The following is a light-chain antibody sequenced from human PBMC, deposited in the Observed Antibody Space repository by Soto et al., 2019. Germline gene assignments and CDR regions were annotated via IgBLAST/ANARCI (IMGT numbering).Light chain of an antibody. J-gene: IGKJ1*01. Sequence: EIVMTQSPATLSVSPGERATLSCRASQSVSSNLAWYQQKPGQAPSLLIYGASNRATGIPARFSGSGSGTDFTLNISSLQSEDFAVYYCQQYNNWPRTFGQGTKVEIK. V-gene: IGKV3-15*01. CDR2: GAS. CDR3: QQYNNWPRT. CDR1: QSVSSN.